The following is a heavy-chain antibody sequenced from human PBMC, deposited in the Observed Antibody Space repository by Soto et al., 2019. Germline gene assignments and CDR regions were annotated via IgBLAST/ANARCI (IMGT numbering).Heavy chain of an antibody. CDR2: ISGYNGNT. CDR1: GYSFTNYG. Sequence: QVQLVQSGVEVKKPGASVKVSCKASGYSFTNYGITWVRQAPGQGLEWLGWISGYNGNTNYAQKFQGRVTMTTDTSTSTAYMDLRSVRYDDTAVYYCARGGRFAVADTDYWGQGTLLTVSS. V-gene: IGHV1-18*01. J-gene: IGHJ4*02. D-gene: IGHD3-3*01. CDR3: ARGGRFAVADTDY.